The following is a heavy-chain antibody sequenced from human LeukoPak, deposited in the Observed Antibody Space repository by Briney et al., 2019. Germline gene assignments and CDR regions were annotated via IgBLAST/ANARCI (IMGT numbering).Heavy chain of an antibody. J-gene: IGHJ4*02. Sequence: PGGSLRLSCAASGFTFSSYAMTWVRQAPGKGLEWVSVISASGRNTYYADSVKGRSNISRDNSKNTLYLQMNSLRAEDTAVYYCANPITLVRGVIIGDYWGQGTLVAVSS. CDR2: ISASGRNT. CDR1: GFTFSSYA. CDR3: ANPITLVRGVIIGDY. D-gene: IGHD3-10*01. V-gene: IGHV3-23*01.